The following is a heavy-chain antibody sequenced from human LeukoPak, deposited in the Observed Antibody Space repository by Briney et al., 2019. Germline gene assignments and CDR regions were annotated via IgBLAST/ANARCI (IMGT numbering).Heavy chain of an antibody. J-gene: IGHJ4*02. Sequence: PGGSLRLSCVVSGFTFSSYSMNWVRQAPGKGLEWVSSISSSSSYTFYADSVKGRFTISRDNAKNSLYLQMSSLRVEDTAVYYCARETYWGQGTQVTVPS. CDR2: ISSSSSYT. V-gene: IGHV3-21*01. CDR3: ARETY. CDR1: GFTFSSYS.